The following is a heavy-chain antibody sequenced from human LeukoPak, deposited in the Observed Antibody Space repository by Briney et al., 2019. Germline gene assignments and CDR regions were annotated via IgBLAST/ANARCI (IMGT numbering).Heavy chain of an antibody. J-gene: IGHJ4*02. V-gene: IGHV4-59*01. CDR1: GGSISSYY. CDR3: ARDGVRGYPFDY. CDR2: IYYSGST. D-gene: IGHD3-3*01. Sequence: PSETLSLTCTVSGGSISSYYWSWIRQPPGKGLEWIGYIYYSGSTNYNPSLKSRVTISVDTSKNQFSLKLSSVTAADTAVYYCARDGVRGYPFDYWGQGTLVTVSS.